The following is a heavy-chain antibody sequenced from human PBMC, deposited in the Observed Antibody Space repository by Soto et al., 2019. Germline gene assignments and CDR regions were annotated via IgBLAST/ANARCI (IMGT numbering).Heavy chain of an antibody. Sequence: QVQLVQSGAEVKKPGASVKVSCKASGSTFPSSTVSWVRQAPGQGLEWMGWINAHKGNTKYAQKFPGRLTMTTDASTGTGYMELRSLRSDDTAIYFCAIADYGDPNYWGQGTLVTVSS. CDR2: INAHKGNT. D-gene: IGHD4-17*01. J-gene: IGHJ4*02. CDR1: GSTFPSST. CDR3: AIADYGDPNY. V-gene: IGHV1-18*01.